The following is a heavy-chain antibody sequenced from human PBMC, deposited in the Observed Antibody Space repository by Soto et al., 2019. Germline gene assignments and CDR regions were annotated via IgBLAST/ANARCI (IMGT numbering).Heavy chain of an antibody. CDR2: IYYSGST. D-gene: IGHD3-16*02. V-gene: IGHV4-39*01. CDR3: ARQGMITFGGVIVMRYYYYYGMDV. CDR1: GGSISSSSYY. J-gene: IGHJ6*02. Sequence: SETLSLTCTVSGGSISSSSYYWGWIRQPPGKGLEWIGSIYYSGSTYYNPSLKSRVTISVDTSKNQFSLKLSSVTAADTAVYYCARQGMITFGGVIVMRYYYYYGMDVWGQGTTVTVSS.